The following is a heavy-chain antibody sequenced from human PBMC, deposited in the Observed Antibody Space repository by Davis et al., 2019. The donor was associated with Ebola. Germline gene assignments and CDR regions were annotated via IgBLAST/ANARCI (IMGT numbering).Heavy chain of an antibody. J-gene: IGHJ6*03. V-gene: IGHV3-30*03. CDR3: ARDRGDYYYMDV. D-gene: IGHD3-10*01. CDR1: GFTFSSYG. Sequence: PGGSLRLSCAASGFTFSSYGMHWVRQAPGKGLEWVAVISYDGSNKYYADSVKGRFTISRDNSKNTLYLQMNSLRAEDTAVYYCARDRGDYYYMDVWGKGTTVTVSS. CDR2: ISYDGSNK.